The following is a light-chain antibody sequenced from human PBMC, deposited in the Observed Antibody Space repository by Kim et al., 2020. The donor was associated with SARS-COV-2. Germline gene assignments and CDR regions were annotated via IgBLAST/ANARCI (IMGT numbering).Light chain of an antibody. J-gene: IGKJ2*01. CDR2: GAS. Sequence: SASAGERATLACRASQGVSSSLAWYQHKAGKAPRLLICGASTRATGLPTRFSASGSGTEFTLTISSLQSEDFAVYYCQKYNSWPYTFGQGTKLEI. CDR3: QKYNSWPYT. CDR1: QGVSSS. V-gene: IGKV3-15*01.